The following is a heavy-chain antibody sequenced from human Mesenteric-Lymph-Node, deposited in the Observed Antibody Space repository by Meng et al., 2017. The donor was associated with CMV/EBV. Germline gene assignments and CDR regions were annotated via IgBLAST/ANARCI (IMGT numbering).Heavy chain of an antibody. CDR3: AKAPYDFLSGYY. CDR2: ISGSGHST. D-gene: IGHD3-3*01. J-gene: IGHJ4*02. Sequence: GGSLRLSCAASGFTFSSYVMSWVRQAPGKGLEWVSTISGSGHSTYYADSVRGRFTVSRDNSKNTLYLQMSNLRAEDTAVYYCAKAPYDFLSGYYWGQGTLVTVSS. V-gene: IGHV3-23*01. CDR1: GFTFSSYV.